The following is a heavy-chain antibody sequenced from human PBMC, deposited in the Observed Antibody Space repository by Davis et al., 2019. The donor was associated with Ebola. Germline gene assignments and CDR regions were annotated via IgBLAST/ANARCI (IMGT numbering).Heavy chain of an antibody. V-gene: IGHV3-23*01. CDR3: AKAYITIFGGPCDS. CDR1: GFTFSSYA. J-gene: IGHJ4*02. CDR2: ISGSGGST. Sequence: PGGSLRLSCAASGFTFSSYAMSWVRQAPGKGLEWVSAISGSGGSTYYADSVKGRFTISRGNSKNTLYLQVNSLKPEDTSVYYCAKAYITIFGGPCDSWGQGTLVTVSS. D-gene: IGHD3-3*01.